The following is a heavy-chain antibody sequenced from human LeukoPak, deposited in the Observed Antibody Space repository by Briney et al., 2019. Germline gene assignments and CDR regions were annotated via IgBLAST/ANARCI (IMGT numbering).Heavy chain of an antibody. CDR1: GFTFSSYG. CDR2: ISYDGSNK. Sequence: PGRSLRFSFTAPGFTFSSYGMDGVRQAPGKGLEWVAVISYDGSNKYYADSVKGRFTISRDNSKNTLYLQMNSLRAEDTAVYYCAKARPRSKSVAGPPHYWGQGTRVTVSS. CDR3: AKARPRSKSVAGPPHY. J-gene: IGHJ4*02. D-gene: IGHD6-19*01. V-gene: IGHV3-30*18.